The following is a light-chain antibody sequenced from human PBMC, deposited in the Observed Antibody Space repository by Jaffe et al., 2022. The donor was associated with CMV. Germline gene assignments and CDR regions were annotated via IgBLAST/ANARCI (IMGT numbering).Light chain of an antibody. V-gene: IGKV1-39*01. Sequence: DIQMTQSPSSLSASVGDRVTITCRAGQTVSSYLNWYQQKPGKAPKLLIYSASTLQSGVPSRFSGSGSGTDFTLTIRSLQPEDFATYYCQQSYKTPPYTFGQGTKVEVK. J-gene: IGKJ2*01. CDR1: QTVSSY. CDR3: QQSYKTPPYT. CDR2: SAS.